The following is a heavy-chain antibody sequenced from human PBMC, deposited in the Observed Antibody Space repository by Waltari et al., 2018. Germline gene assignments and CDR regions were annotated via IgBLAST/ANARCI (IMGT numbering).Heavy chain of an antibody. V-gene: IGHV4-39*01. J-gene: IGHJ5*02. Sequence: QLQLQESGPGLVKPSETLSLTCTVSGGSISTNNYYWGWFRQPPGKWLEWIANIYYTVSAPYNPSLKSRVTVSVDTSRSQCTLKLSSVPAADRAVYYCARLPRDDFWTWGQGTLVTVSS. CDR3: ARLPRDDFWT. CDR2: IYYTVSA. CDR1: GGSISTNNYY. D-gene: IGHD3-3*01.